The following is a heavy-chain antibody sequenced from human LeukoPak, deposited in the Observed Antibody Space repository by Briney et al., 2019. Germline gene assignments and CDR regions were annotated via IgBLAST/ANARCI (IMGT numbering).Heavy chain of an antibody. V-gene: IGHV3-7*01. CDR3: ARRVVGANDY. Sequence: PGGSLRLSCAASGVTFSTYWMSWVRQAPGKGLEWLANIKQDGSEKYYVDSVKGRFTISRDNAENSLYLHMNSLRAEDTAVYYCARRVVGANDYWGQGTLVTVSS. D-gene: IGHD1-26*01. CDR2: IKQDGSEK. J-gene: IGHJ4*02. CDR1: GVTFSTYW.